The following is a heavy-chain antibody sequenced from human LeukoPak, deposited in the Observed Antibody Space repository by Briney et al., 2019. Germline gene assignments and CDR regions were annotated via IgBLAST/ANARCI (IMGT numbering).Heavy chain of an antibody. CDR1: GGSISSYY. CDR2: IYYSGST. Sequence: SETLSLTCTVSGGSISSYYWSWIRQPPGKGLEWNGYIYYSGSTNYNPSLKSRVTISVDTSKNQFSLKLSSVTAADTAVYYCARRSGFGVVISDAFDIWGQGTMVTVSS. V-gene: IGHV4-59*01. J-gene: IGHJ3*02. D-gene: IGHD3-3*01. CDR3: ARRSGFGVVISDAFDI.